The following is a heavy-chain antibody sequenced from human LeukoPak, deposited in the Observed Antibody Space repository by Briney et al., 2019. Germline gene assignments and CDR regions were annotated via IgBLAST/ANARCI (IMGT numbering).Heavy chain of an antibody. V-gene: IGHV3-30-3*01. D-gene: IGHD6-19*01. CDR1: GFTFSNYA. Sequence: GRSLRLSCAASGFTFSNYAMNWVRQAPGKGLEWVSAISYGGSNKHYADSVKGRFTISRDDSKNTLYLQMNSLRTEDTAVYYCVEGGRTGGWYGFHGGNWGQGTPVTVSS. CDR3: VEGGRTGGWYGFHGGN. J-gene: IGHJ4*02. CDR2: ISYGGSNK.